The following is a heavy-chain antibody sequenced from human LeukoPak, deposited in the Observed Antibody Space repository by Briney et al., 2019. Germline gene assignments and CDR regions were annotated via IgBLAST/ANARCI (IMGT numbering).Heavy chain of an antibody. Sequence: SETLSLTCSVSGGSIRSSSYNWGWIRQPPGKGLEWIGTTYYSGSTFYNPSLKSRLTISVDPSQNQFSLKLTSVAAADTAVYYCATQDRGVLEDWFEPWGQGTLVTVSS. J-gene: IGHJ5*02. CDR3: ATQDRGVLEDWFEP. V-gene: IGHV4-39*07. D-gene: IGHD4/OR15-4a*01. CDR1: GGSIRSSSYN. CDR2: TYYSGST.